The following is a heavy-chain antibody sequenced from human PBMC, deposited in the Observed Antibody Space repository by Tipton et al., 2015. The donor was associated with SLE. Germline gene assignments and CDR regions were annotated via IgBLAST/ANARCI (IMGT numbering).Heavy chain of an antibody. D-gene: IGHD3/OR15-3a*01. J-gene: IGHJ3*01. CDR1: GFRFGDYA. Sequence: GSLRLSCTSSGFRFGDYAVSWVRQAAGKGLEWVGRIKSKTAGGTTDYAAPVKGRFSISRDDSIDTLYLQMDSLKTEDTAVYYCTTGRTLWGQGTLVSVSS. CDR2: IKSKTAGGTT. CDR3: TTGRTL. V-gene: IGHV3-15*01.